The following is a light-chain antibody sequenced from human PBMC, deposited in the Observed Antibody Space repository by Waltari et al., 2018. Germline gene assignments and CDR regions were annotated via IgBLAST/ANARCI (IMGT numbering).Light chain of an antibody. CDR3: QKYGTLPAT. CDR1: QSVART. J-gene: IGKJ1*01. CDR2: DTS. Sequence: EIVLTKSTGTLSSSPGERATLSCRASQSVARTLAWYQHTPRQAPRLLIDDTSTRATGIPDRFSGSGFGTDFSLTISRLEPEDFAVYYCQKYGTLPATFGQGTKVEIK. V-gene: IGKV3-20*01.